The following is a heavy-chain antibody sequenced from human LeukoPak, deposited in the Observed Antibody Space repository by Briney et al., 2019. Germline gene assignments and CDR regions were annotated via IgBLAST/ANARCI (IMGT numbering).Heavy chain of an antibody. CDR3: AKDPGFGSRWYNYYFYGGGV. D-gene: IGHD6-13*01. CDR1: GFTFISYA. V-gene: IGHV3-23*01. Sequence: QPGASLRLSCAASGFTFISYAMSWVRQAPGKGLEWVSVISCSGGSTYYAVSVKGRFTISRDNSKNTLYLQMNSLRAEDTAVYYCAKDPGFGSRWYNYYFYGGGVWGQGATVTVSS. J-gene: IGHJ6*02. CDR2: ISCSGGST.